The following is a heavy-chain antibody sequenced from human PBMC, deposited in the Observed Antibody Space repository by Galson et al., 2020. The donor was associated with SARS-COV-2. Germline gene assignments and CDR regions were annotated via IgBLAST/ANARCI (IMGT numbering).Heavy chain of an antibody. CDR2: INHSGST. D-gene: IGHD6-25*01. J-gene: IGHJ3*02. CDR3: ARGHKRARTAFDI. Sequence: SETLSLTCAVYGGSFSGYYWSWIRQPPGKGLEWIGEINHSGSTNYNPSLKSRVTISVDTSKNQFSLKLSSVTAADTAVYYCARGHKRARTAFDIWGQGTMVTVSS. V-gene: IGHV4-34*01. CDR1: GGSFSGYY.